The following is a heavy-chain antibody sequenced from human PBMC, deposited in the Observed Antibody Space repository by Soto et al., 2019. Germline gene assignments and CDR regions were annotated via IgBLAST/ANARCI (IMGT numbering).Heavy chain of an antibody. CDR2: INPNSGGT. CDR1: GYTFTGYY. Sequence: ASVKVSCKASGYTFTGYYMHWVRQAPGQGLEWMGWINPNSGGTNYAQKFQGWVTMTRDTSISTAYMELSRLRSDDTAVYYCARAVQEDCTNGVCYRTPGDYYMDVWGKGTTVTVSS. J-gene: IGHJ6*03. V-gene: IGHV1-2*04. D-gene: IGHD2-8*01. CDR3: ARAVQEDCTNGVCYRTPGDYYMDV.